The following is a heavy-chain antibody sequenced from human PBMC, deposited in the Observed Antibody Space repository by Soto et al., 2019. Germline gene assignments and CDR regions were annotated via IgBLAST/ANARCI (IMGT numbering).Heavy chain of an antibody. CDR2: IYWDDDK. CDR1: GFSLSSSGVG. CDR3: APRAMYRRSHWDGGYFDA. V-gene: IGHV2-5*02. J-gene: IGHJ4*02. D-gene: IGHD3-16*01. Sequence: QITLRQSGPTRVRPTQPLTLTCNFSGFSLSSSGVGVGWIRQPPGKAPEWLVVIYWDDDKRYSPSLKSRLTITNATSKNQVVLTMPNMAPVDTDTYYCAPRAMYRRSHWDGGYFDAWGQGTPVTVSP.